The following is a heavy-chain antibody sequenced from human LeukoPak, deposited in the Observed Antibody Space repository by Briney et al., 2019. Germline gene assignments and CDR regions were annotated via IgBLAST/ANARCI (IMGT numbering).Heavy chain of an antibody. CDR1: NYSISNSIY. J-gene: IGHJ6*03. CDR3: ARGSYGYYMDV. CDR2: IYRSGST. D-gene: IGHD4-17*01. Sequence: PSEPLSLTCSASNYSISNSIYWVWLRRPPGKGLEWIGSIYRSGSTFYNPSLKSRVTISLDTSKNQFSLKLSSVTAADTAVYFCARGSYGYYMDVWGKGTTVTVSS. V-gene: IGHV4-38-2*02.